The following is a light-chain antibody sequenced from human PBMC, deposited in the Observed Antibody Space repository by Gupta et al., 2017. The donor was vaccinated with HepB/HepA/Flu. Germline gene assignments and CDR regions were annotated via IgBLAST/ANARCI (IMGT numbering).Light chain of an antibody. CDR1: QSIATY. CDR3: QQGFTTPWT. CDR2: SAS. V-gene: IGKV1-39*01. Sequence: DIQMTQSPSSLSASVGDRVTITCRASQSIATYLNWYQQRPGTGKAPKLLIFSASNLQSGVPSRFSGSGSGTDFRLTISNLQLEDFTTYYCQQGFTTPWTCGQGTKV. J-gene: IGKJ1*01.